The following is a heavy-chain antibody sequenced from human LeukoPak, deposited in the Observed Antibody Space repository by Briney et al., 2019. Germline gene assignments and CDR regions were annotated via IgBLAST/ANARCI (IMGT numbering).Heavy chain of an antibody. Sequence: ASVKVSCKTSGYTFTGYYIHWVRQAPGQGLEWMGLINPSGGSTNYAQKFQGRVTMTRDTSTSTVYMELSSLRSEDTAVYYCARGPSITMVRGGQWYYYMDVWGKGTTVTISS. CDR1: GYTFTGYY. CDR2: INPSGGST. J-gene: IGHJ6*03. V-gene: IGHV1-46*01. CDR3: ARGPSITMVRGGQWYYYMDV. D-gene: IGHD3-10*01.